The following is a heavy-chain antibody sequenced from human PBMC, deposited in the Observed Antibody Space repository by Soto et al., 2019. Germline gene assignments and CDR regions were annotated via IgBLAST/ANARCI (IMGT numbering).Heavy chain of an antibody. CDR3: AREGIAAAGRHTNGGLDY. V-gene: IGHV3-53*04. Sequence: GGSLRLSCAASGFTVSSNYMSWVRQAPGKGLEWVSVIYSGGSTYYADSVKGRFTISRHNSKNTLYLQMNSLRAEDTAVYYCAREGIAAAGRHTNGGLDYWGQGTLVTVSS. CDR1: GFTVSSNY. CDR2: IYSGGST. J-gene: IGHJ4*02. D-gene: IGHD6-13*01.